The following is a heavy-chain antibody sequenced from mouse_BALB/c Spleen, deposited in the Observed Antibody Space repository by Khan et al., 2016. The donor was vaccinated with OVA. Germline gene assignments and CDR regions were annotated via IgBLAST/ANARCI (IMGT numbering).Heavy chain of an antibody. CDR2: ISYSGNT. Sequence: EVQLLESGPGLVKPSQSLSLTCTVTGYSITSDYAWNWIRQFPGNKLEWMGFISYSGNTNYNPSLKSRISITPDTSKNQFFLQFNSVTTEDTASYYCARVYGGDFDYWGQGTTRTVSS. CDR3: ARVYGGDFDY. J-gene: IGHJ2*01. V-gene: IGHV3-2*02. CDR1: GYSITSDYA. D-gene: IGHD1-1*01.